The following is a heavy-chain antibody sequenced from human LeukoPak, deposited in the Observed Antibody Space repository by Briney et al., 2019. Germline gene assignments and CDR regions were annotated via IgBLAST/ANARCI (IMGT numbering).Heavy chain of an antibody. CDR1: GYTFTGYY. CDR2: INPNSGGT. CDR3: ARETHGLELGDY. V-gene: IGHV1-2*02. D-gene: IGHD1-7*01. Sequence: ASVKVSCKASGYTFTGYYMHWVRQAPGQGLEWMGWINPNSGGTNYAQKFQGRVTMTRDTSISTAYMELSRLRSDDTAVYYCARETHGLELGDYWGQGTLVTVSS. J-gene: IGHJ4*02.